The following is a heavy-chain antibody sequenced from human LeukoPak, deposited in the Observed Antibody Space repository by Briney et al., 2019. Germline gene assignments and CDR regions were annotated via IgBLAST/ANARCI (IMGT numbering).Heavy chain of an antibody. CDR1: GFTFSSYA. J-gene: IGHJ4*02. V-gene: IGHV3-23*01. D-gene: IGHD1/OR15-1a*01. CDR3: ASPILVYNWNKDVVDY. Sequence: PGGSLRLSCAASGFTFSSYAMSWVRQAPGKGLEWVTAISGSGGSTYYADSVKGRFTISRDNSKNTLYLQMNSLRAEDTAVYYCASPILVYNWNKDVVDYWGQGTLVTVSS. CDR2: ISGSGGST.